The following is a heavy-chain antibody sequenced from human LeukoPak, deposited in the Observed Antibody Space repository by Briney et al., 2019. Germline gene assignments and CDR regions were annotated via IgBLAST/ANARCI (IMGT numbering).Heavy chain of an antibody. CDR2: IYTSGST. Sequence: SQTLSLTCTVSGGSISSGSYYCSWIRQPAGKGLEWIGRIYTSGSTNYNPSLKSRVTISVDTSKNQFSLKLSSVTAEDTAVYYCARHDWFDPWGHGTLVTVSS. CDR3: ARHDWFDP. D-gene: IGHD3-3*01. V-gene: IGHV4-61*02. J-gene: IGHJ5*02. CDR1: GGSISSGSYY.